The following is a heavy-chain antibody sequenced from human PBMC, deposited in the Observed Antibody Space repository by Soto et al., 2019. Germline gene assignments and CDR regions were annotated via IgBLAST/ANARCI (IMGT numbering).Heavy chain of an antibody. Sequence: TGGSLRLSCAASGFTLGSARMDWVRQAPGKGLEWVSYIGGSGTPIYYADSVKGRFTISKDNAQNSLYLQMNSLRAEDTAVYYCARDLMGYAMDVWGQGTTVTVSS. D-gene: IGHD2-8*01. CDR3: ARDLMGYAMDV. J-gene: IGHJ6*02. V-gene: IGHV3-48*03. CDR1: GFTLGSAR. CDR2: IGGSGTPI.